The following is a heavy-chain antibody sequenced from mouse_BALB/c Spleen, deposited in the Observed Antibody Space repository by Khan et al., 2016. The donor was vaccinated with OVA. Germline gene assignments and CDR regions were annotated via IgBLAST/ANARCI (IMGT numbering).Heavy chain of an antibody. V-gene: IGHV1-7*01. CDR1: GYTFINYW. J-gene: IGHJ2*01. D-gene: IGHD1-1*02. CDR3: ARGGLRWDFDF. CDR2: INPSTAYT. Sequence: VQLQESGAELAKPGASVKMSCKASGYTFINYWIPWVKQRPGQGLEWIGYINPSTAYTEYNQNFKDKATLTADKSSRTAYMQLSSLTSEDSAVYYCARGGLRWDFDFWGQGTTLTVSS.